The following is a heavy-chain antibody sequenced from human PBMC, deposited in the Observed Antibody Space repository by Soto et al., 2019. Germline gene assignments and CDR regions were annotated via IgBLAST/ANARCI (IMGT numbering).Heavy chain of an antibody. CDR2: MYYSGST. CDR1: GGSISSYY. CDR3: ARLNGWSRYNWFDP. V-gene: IGHV4-59*05. Sequence: PSETLSLTCTVSGGSISSYYWSWIRQPPGKGLEWIGSMYYSGSTYQNPSLKSRVTISVDTSKNQFSLKLSSVTAADTAVYYCARLNGWSRYNWFDPWGQGTLVTVSS. J-gene: IGHJ5*02. D-gene: IGHD6-19*01.